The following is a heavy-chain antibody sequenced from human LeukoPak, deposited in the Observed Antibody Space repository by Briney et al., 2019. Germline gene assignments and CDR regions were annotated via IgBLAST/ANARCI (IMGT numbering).Heavy chain of an antibody. CDR1: GYTFTSYY. D-gene: IGHD2-2*02. V-gene: IGHV1-46*03. Sequence: ASVKVSCKASGYTFTSYYMHWVRQAPGQGLEWMGLINPSGGSTSYAQKFQGRVTMTRDTSTSTVYMELSSLRSEDTAVYYCARADGYCSSTSCYTTYYMDVWGKGTTVTVSS. CDR3: ARADGYCSSTSCYTTYYMDV. J-gene: IGHJ6*03. CDR2: INPSGGST.